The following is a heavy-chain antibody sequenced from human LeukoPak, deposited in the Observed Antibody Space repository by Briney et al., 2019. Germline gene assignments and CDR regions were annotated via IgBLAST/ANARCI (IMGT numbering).Heavy chain of an antibody. CDR2: IYYGGST. Sequence: PSETLSLTCTVSGGSISSYYWSWIRQPPGKGLEWIGYIYYGGSTNYNPSLKSRVTISVDTSKNQFSLKLSSVTAADTAVYYCARRKSSGWYWDYWGQGTLVTVSS. D-gene: IGHD6-19*01. J-gene: IGHJ4*02. CDR1: GGSISSYY. CDR3: ARRKSSGWYWDY. V-gene: IGHV4-59*08.